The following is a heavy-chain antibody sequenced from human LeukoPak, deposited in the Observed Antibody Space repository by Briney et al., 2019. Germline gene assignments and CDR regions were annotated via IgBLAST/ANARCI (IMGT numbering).Heavy chain of an antibody. CDR1: GFTFDDYA. D-gene: IGHD1-1*01. CDR3: ASGTTERIDY. J-gene: IGHJ4*02. Sequence: PGGSLRLSCAASGFTFDDYAMHWVRQAPGKGLEWVSGISWNSGSIGYADSVKGRFTISRDNAKNSLYLQMNSLRAEDTALYYCASGTTERIDYWGQGTLVTVSS. V-gene: IGHV3-9*01. CDR2: ISWNSGSI.